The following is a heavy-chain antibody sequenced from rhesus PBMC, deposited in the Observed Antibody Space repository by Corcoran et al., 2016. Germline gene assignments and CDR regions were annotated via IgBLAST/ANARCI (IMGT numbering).Heavy chain of an antibody. J-gene: IGHJ4*01. CDR2: VYGNRAST. CDR3: ARFGSYYPNFDF. Sequence: QVQLQESGPGLVKPSETLSLTCTVSGGSISGYHHWNWIRPAPRKGLEWIGGVYGNRASTNYNSSLNSRVTISTDTSKNQFSLKLSSVTAADTAVYYCARFGSYYPNFDFWGQGVLVTVSS. CDR1: GGSISGYHH. D-gene: IGHD3-16*01. V-gene: IGHV4-143*01.